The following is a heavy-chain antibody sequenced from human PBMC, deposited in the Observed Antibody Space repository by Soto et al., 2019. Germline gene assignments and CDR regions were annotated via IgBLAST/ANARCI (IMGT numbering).Heavy chain of an antibody. J-gene: IGHJ6*02. CDR3: ATEQELLNYYYYGMDV. CDR1: GFTFSSYS. CDR2: ISSSSSTI. Sequence: GGSLRLSCAASGFTFSSYSMNWVRQAPGKGLEWVSYISSSSSTIYYADSVKGRFTISRDNAKNSLYLQMNSLRDEATAVYYCATEQELLNYYYYGMDVWGQGTTVTVSS. D-gene: IGHD1-26*01. V-gene: IGHV3-48*02.